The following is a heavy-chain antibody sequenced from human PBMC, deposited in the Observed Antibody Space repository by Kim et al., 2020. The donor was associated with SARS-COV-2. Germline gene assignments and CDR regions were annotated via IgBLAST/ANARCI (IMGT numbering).Heavy chain of an antibody. CDR1: GFTFSSYS. Sequence: GGSLRLSCAASGFTFSSYSMNWVRQAPGKGLEWVSSISSSSSYIYYADSVKGRFTISRDNAKNSLYLQMNSLRAEDTAVYYCAREDYDSSGYPHFDYWGQGTLVTVSS. CDR2: ISSSSSYI. V-gene: IGHV3-21*01. D-gene: IGHD3-22*01. CDR3: AREDYDSSGYPHFDY. J-gene: IGHJ4*02.